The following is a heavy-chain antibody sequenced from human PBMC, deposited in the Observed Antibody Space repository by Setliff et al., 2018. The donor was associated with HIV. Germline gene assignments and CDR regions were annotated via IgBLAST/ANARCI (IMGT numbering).Heavy chain of an antibody. D-gene: IGHD6-6*01. J-gene: IGHJ3*02. CDR1: GSSISGHF. CDR2: IYTTGST. V-gene: IGHV4-59*11. Sequence: SETLSLTCTVSGSSISGHFWTWIRQPPGKGLEWIGYIYTTGSTNYNPSPTSRVTIAVDTSKNKFSLKMRSVTAADTAVYYCARVPPEYSSSSQAFDIWGQGTKVTVSS. CDR3: ARVPPEYSSSSQAFDI.